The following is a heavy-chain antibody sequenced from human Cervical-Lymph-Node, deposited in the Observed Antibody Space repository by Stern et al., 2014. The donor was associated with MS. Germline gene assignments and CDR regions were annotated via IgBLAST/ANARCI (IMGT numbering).Heavy chain of an antibody. V-gene: IGHV3-11*01. D-gene: IGHD1-14*01. CDR1: GFTFSDYY. J-gene: IGHJ3*02. Sequence: VQLVQSGGGLVKPGGSLRLSCAASGFTFSDYYMSWIRQAPGKGLEWVSYISSRGSTKYYAGSVKGRFTISRDNAKNSLYLQMNSLRAEDTAVYYCAREDHLYPLDIWGQGTMVTVSS. CDR3: AREDHLYPLDI. CDR2: ISSRGSTK.